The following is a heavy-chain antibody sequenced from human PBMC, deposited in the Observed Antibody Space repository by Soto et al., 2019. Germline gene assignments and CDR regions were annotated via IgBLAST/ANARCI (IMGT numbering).Heavy chain of an antibody. D-gene: IGHD3-22*01. J-gene: IGHJ6*02. CDR2: IVVRSGNT. Sequence: ALVKVSCKASGFTFIDSAVQWLRQARGQRLEWLGWIVVRSGNTNFAQKFQGRVTFTRDMSTDTAYMELSSLRSEDTAVYYCAGITMIVVGAYGMDVWGQGTTVTVSS. CDR3: AGITMIVVGAYGMDV. V-gene: IGHV1-58*01. CDR1: GFTFIDSA.